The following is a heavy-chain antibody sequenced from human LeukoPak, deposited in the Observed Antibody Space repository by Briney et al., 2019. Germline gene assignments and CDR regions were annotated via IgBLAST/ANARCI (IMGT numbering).Heavy chain of an antibody. Sequence: GGSLRLSCAASGFTFSRYWMSWVRQAPGKGLEWVANIKLDGSEKYYVDSVKGRFTISRDNAKNSLYLQMNSLRAEDTAVYYCARGYYYDSSGYYGHWGQGTLVTVSS. D-gene: IGHD3-22*01. CDR1: GFTFSRYW. CDR2: IKLDGSEK. J-gene: IGHJ4*02. CDR3: ARGYYYDSSGYYGH. V-gene: IGHV3-7*01.